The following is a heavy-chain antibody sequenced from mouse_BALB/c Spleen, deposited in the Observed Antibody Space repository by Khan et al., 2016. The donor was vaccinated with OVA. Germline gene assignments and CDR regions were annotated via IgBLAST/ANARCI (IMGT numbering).Heavy chain of an antibody. CDR3: ARSNGNYCFAY. CDR1: GYTFTNYG. Sequence: QIQLVQSGPELKKPGETVKISCKASGYTFTNYGMNWVKQAPGKGLKWMGWINTYTGEPTYADDFKGRFAFSLETSASTAYLQINNLENEDTATYFLARSNGNYCFAYWGQGTLVTVSA. J-gene: IGHJ3*01. CDR2: INTYTGEP. V-gene: IGHV9-3-1*01. D-gene: IGHD2-1*01.